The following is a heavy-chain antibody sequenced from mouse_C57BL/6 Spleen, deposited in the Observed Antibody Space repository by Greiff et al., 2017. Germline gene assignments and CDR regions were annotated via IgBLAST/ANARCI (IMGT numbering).Heavy chain of an antibody. CDR1: GYTFTSYW. D-gene: IGHD2-2*01. V-gene: IGHV1-53*01. J-gene: IGHJ1*03. CDR3: ARGGYGYDKRYFDV. CDR2: INPSNGGT. Sequence: QVQLQQPGTELVKPGASVKLSCKASGYTFTSYWMHWVKQRPGQGLEWIGNINPSNGGTNYNEKFKSKATLTVDKSSSTAYMQLSSLTSEDSAVYYCARGGYGYDKRYFDVWGTGTTGTVSS.